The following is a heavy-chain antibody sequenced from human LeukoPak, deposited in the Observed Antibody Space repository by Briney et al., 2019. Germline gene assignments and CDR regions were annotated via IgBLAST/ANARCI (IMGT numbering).Heavy chain of an antibody. CDR2: FYHSRST. Sequence: PSGTLSLTCAVSGGSISSSNWWRCVRQPPGEGLEWVGEFYHSRSTNYTPSLKSRVTISVDTSKNQFYLKLSTLTAADTAVYYCARGRLAAAGIGYWGQGTLVTVSS. V-gene: IGHV4-4*02. D-gene: IGHD6-13*01. CDR3: ARGRLAAAGIGY. J-gene: IGHJ4*02. CDR1: GGSISSSNW.